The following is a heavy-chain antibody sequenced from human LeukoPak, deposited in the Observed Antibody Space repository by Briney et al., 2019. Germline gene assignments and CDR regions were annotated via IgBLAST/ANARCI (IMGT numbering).Heavy chain of an antibody. J-gene: IGHJ2*01. CDR1: GFTFSRSS. CDR3: ARDPGDRPYWYFDL. D-gene: IGHD3-10*01. V-gene: IGHV3-21*01. CDR2: LSSSSSYI. Sequence: GGSLRLSCAASGFTFSRSSMNWVRQAPGKGLEWVSSLSSSSSYIYDADSVKGRFTISRDNAKNSLYLQMNSLRAEDTAVYYCARDPGDRPYWYFDLWGRGTLVTVSS.